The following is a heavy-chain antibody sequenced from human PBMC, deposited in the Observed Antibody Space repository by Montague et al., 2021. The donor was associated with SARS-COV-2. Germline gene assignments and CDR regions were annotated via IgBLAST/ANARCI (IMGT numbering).Heavy chain of an antibody. J-gene: IGHJ4*02. D-gene: IGHD2-21*01. V-gene: IGHV4-34*01. CDR2: IDHSGNT. Sequence: SETLSLTCAVYRGSFHIFSWGWIRQSPGNGLEWIGEIDHSGNTNYNPSLKSRVTISVDTSKNQFSLNLTSVTAADTAMYYCARGSRVVGITPGFRYWGQGTQVAVSS. CDR1: RGSFHIFS. CDR3: ARGSRVVGITPGFRY.